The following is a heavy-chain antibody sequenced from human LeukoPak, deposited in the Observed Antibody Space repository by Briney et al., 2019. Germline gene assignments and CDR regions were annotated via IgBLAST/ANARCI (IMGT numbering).Heavy chain of an antibody. V-gene: IGHV3-7*01. CDR3: ARILPGAVGDVLDL. J-gene: IGHJ3*01. D-gene: IGHD6-19*01. CDR1: GFTFSNYW. Sequence: GGSLRLSCAASGFTFSNYWMNWVRRAPGRGLEWVANINQDGRIKYSVGSVMGRFTISRDNAENSLYLQMNSLRDEDTAVYYCARILPGAVGDVLDLWGQGTKVTVTS. CDR2: INQDGRIK.